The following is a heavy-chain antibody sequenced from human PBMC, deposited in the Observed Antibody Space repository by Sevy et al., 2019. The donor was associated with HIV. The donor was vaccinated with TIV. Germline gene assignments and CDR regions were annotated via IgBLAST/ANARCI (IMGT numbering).Heavy chain of an antibody. Sequence: GGSLRLSCAASGFTFSSHTMLWVRQAPGKGLEYVSAISPNGGRTYSANSVKGRFTISRDNSNDMLYLKMDSLRTEDMAVYYCARVAYRELLPNGLDSWGQGPLVTVSS. CDR3: ARVAYRELLPNGLDS. CDR2: ISPNGGRT. J-gene: IGHJ4*02. CDR1: GFTFSSHT. D-gene: IGHD1-7*01. V-gene: IGHV3-64*01.